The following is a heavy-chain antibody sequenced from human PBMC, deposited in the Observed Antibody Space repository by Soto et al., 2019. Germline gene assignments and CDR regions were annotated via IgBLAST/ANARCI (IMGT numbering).Heavy chain of an antibody. J-gene: IGHJ4*01. CDR2: ISIDGSRT. CDR3: ARVSPQLRYFHY. V-gene: IGHV3-64*04. Sequence: GGSLRLSCSGSGFIFSIYAIHWVRQAPGKGLEYVSFISIDGSRTHYADSVKGRFTISRDNAKNSLYLQMNSLRAEDTAVYYCARVSPQLRYFHYWGHGTLVTVSS. CDR1: GFIFSIYA. D-gene: IGHD3-9*01.